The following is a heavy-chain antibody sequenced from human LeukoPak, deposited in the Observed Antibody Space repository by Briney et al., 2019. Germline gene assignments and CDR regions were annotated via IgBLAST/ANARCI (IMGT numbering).Heavy chain of an antibody. CDR2: VYHSGST. CDR3: AREGGTGNMDV. J-gene: IGHJ6*02. Sequence: SETLSLTCAVSGGSISSGGYSWSWIRQPPGKGLEWIGYVYHSGSTYYNPSLKSRVTISVDRSKNQFSLKLSSVTAADTAVYYCAREGGTGNMDVWGQGTTVTVSS. V-gene: IGHV4-30-2*01. D-gene: IGHD1-26*01. CDR1: GGSISSGGYS.